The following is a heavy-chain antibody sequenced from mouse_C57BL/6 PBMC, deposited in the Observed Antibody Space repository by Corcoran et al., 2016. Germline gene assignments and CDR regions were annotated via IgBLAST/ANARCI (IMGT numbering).Heavy chain of an antibody. CDR1: GYTFTTYG. Sequence: QIQLVQSGPELKKPGETVKISCKASGYTFTTYGMSWVKQAPGKGLKWMGWINTYSGVPTYADDFKGRFAFSLETSASTAYLQINNLKNEDTATYFCAREPSWGQGTTLTVSS. CDR3: AREPS. CDR2: INTYSGVP. V-gene: IGHV9-3*01. J-gene: IGHJ2*01.